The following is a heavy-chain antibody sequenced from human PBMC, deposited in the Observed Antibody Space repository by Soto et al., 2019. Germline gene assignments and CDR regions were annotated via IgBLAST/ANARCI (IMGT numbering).Heavy chain of an antibody. J-gene: IGHJ4*02. CDR1: GGTFSDLA. D-gene: IGHD5-12*01. Sequence: QVHLVQSGAEMKKPGSSVKVSCKTSGGTFSDLAFSWVRQAPRQGLGWVGGIVPLFGTPDYAQKFQGRVTIHADESSSTVYMELRSLRSEDTAIYYCASERVAEMATGGYFDNWGQGTLVTVSS. CDR2: IVPLFGTP. V-gene: IGHV1-69*01. CDR3: ASERVAEMATGGYFDN.